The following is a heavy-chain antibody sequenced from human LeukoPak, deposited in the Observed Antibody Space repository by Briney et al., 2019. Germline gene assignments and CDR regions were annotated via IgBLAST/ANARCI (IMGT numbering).Heavy chain of an antibody. J-gene: IGHJ4*02. CDR2: INPNSGGT. V-gene: IGHV1-2*02. Sequence: ASVKVSCKASGYTFTGYYMHWVRQAPGQGLEWMGWINPNSGGTNYAQKFQGRVTMTRDTSISTAYVELSRLRSDDTAVYYCARDHSPSGSYSLYYFDYWGQGTLVTVSS. CDR3: ARDHSPSGSYSLYYFDY. CDR1: GYTFTGYY. D-gene: IGHD1-26*01.